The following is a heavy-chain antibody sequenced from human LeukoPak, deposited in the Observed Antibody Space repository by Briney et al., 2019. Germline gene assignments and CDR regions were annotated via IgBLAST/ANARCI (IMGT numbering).Heavy chain of an antibody. CDR2: IKQDGSEK. J-gene: IGHJ6*03. Sequence: GGSLRLSCAASGFTFSSYSMSWVRQAPGKGLEWVANIKQDGSEKYYVDSVKGRFTISRDNAKNSLYLQMNSLRAEDTAVYYCAREVHGSSWYTPTGYYYYMDVWGKGTTVTISS. D-gene: IGHD6-13*01. V-gene: IGHV3-7*01. CDR3: AREVHGSSWYTPTGYYYYMDV. CDR1: GFTFSSYS.